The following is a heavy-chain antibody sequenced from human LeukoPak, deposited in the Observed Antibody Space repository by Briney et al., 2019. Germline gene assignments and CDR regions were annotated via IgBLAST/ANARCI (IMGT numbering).Heavy chain of an antibody. CDR2: INHSGST. V-gene: IGHV4-34*01. CDR3: ARGSGYSYGYHY. Sequence: SETLSPTCTVSGGSINNYYWNWIRQPPGKGLEWIGEINHSGSTNYNPSLKSRVTISVDTSKNQFSLKLSSVTAADTAVYYCARGSGYSYGYHYWGQGTLVTVSS. CDR1: GGSINNYY. D-gene: IGHD5-18*01. J-gene: IGHJ4*02.